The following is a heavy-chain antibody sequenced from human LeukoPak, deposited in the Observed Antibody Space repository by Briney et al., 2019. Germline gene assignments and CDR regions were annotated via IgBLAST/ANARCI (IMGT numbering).Heavy chain of an antibody. CDR2: MNPNSGNT. V-gene: IGHV1-8*03. CDR3: ARADYDFWSGYYYNWFDP. Sequence: ASVKVSCKASGYTFTSYDINWVRQATGQGLEWMGWMNPNSGNTGYAQKFQGRVTITRNTSISTAYMELSSLRSEDTAVYCCARADYDFWSGYYYNWFDPWGQGTLVTVSS. D-gene: IGHD3-3*01. CDR1: GYTFTSYD. J-gene: IGHJ5*02.